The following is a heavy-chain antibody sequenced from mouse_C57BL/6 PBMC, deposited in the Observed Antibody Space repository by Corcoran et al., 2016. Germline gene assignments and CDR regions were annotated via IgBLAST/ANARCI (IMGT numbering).Heavy chain of an antibody. D-gene: IGHD1-1*01. CDR2: INTYSGVP. J-gene: IGHJ4*01. Sequence: QIQLVQSGPELKKPGETVKISCKASGYTFTTYGMSWVKQAPGKGLKWMGWINTYSGVPTYADDFKGRFAFSLETSASTAYLQINNLKNEDTATYVWARGELSTVVATRDYYAMDYWGQGTAVTVAS. CDR1: GYTFTTYG. CDR3: ARGELSTVVATRDYYAMDY. V-gene: IGHV9-3*01.